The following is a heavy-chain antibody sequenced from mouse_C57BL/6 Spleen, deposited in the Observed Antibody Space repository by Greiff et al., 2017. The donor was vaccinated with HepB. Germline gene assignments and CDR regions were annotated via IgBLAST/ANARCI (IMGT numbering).Heavy chain of an antibody. J-gene: IGHJ3*01. D-gene: IGHD2-4*01. CDR1: GYTFTDYN. V-gene: IGHV1-18*01. CDR3: AKKSYDYPFAY. CDR2: ITPNNGGT. Sequence: VQLKESGPELVKPGASVKIPCKASGYTFTDYNMDWVKQSHGKSLEWIGDITPNNGGTIYNQKFKGKATLTVDKSSSTAYMELRSLTSEDTAVYYCAKKSYDYPFAYWGQGTLVTVSA.